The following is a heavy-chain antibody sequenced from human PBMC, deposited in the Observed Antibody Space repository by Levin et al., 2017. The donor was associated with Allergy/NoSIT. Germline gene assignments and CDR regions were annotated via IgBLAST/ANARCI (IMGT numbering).Heavy chain of an antibody. D-gene: IGHD3-9*01. CDR3: ASGYYKAAGPFDY. CDR2: IKKDGSET. CDR1: GFTFTSYW. Sequence: GGSLRLSCAASGFTFTSYWMNWVRQAPGKGLEWVANIKKDGSETFYADAVKGRFTISRDNAKESLFLELASLRVEDTAINDCASGYYKAAGPFDYWGQGTLVTVSS. J-gene: IGHJ4*02. V-gene: IGHV3-7*01.